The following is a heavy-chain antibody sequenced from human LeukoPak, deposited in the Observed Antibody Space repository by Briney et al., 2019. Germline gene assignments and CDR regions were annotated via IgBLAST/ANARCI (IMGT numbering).Heavy chain of an antibody. V-gene: IGHV3-21*01. J-gene: IGHJ4*02. D-gene: IGHD3-22*01. Sequence: GGSLRLSCAASGFTFSHYSMNWVRQAPGKGLEWVSSISSSSSYIYYADSVKGRFTISRDNAKNSLYLQMNSLRAEDTAVYYCARDREYYYDSSDYWGQGTLVTVSS. CDR3: ARDREYYYDSSDY. CDR2: ISSSSSYI. CDR1: GFTFSHYS.